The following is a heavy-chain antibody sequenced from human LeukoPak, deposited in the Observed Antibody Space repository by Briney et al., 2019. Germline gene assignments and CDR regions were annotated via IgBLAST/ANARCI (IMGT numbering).Heavy chain of an antibody. J-gene: IGHJ3*02. Sequence: ASVKVSCKESGNTFTSNYIHWVRQAPGQGLEWMGMIYPSGSTTMYAQKFQGRVTVTRDMSTSTVSMELSSPSSDATALYYCATEDFDIWGQGTMVTVSS. CDR3: ATEDFDI. CDR2: IYPSGSTT. V-gene: IGHV1-46*01. CDR1: GNTFTSNY.